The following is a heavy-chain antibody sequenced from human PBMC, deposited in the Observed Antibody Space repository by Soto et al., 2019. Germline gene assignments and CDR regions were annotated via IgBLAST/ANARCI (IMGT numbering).Heavy chain of an antibody. CDR3: AKDSSSWYNWFDP. J-gene: IGHJ5*02. Sequence: ESGGGVVQPGRSLRLSCAASGFTFSSYGMHWVRQAPGKGLEWVAVISYDGSNKYYADSVKGRFTISRDNSKNTLYLQMNSLRAEDTAVYYCAKDSSSWYNWFDPWGQGTLVTVSS. CDR1: GFTFSSYG. D-gene: IGHD6-13*01. V-gene: IGHV3-30*18. CDR2: ISYDGSNK.